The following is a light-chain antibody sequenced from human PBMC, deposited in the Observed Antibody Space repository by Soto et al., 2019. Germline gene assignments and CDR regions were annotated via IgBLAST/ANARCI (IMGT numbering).Light chain of an antibody. J-gene: IGKJ2*01. CDR2: DAS. CDR3: QQSDSTLYT. V-gene: IGKV1-39*01. Sequence: IKMYQSPSSLSASVRDRVTITCRASQTISTYLNWYQQKPGKAPRLLIYDASSLLSGVPSRFSGSGSGTDFTLTIASLQPEDFSTYYCQQSDSTLYTLGQGTKVDIK. CDR1: QTISTY.